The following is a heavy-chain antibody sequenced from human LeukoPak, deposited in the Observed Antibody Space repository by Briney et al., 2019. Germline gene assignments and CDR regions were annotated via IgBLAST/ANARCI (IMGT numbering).Heavy chain of an antibody. CDR3: ARKYGSGWHFGY. J-gene: IGHJ4*02. CDR1: WDSVSSNSAG. D-gene: IGHD6-19*01. V-gene: IGHV6-1*01. CDR2: TYYRSKWYS. Sequence: SQTLSLTCAISWDSVSSNSAGWNWIRQSPSRGLEWLGRTYYRSKWYSDYAVSVKSRITINPDTSKNQFSLQLNSVTPEDTAVYYCARKYGSGWHFGYWGQGTLVTVSS.